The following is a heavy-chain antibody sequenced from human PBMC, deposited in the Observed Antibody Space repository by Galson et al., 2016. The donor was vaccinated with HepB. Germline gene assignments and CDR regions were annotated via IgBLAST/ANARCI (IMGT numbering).Heavy chain of an antibody. CDR1: GFTFSNFW. CDR3: VRDTTFSDSSVYYDALDV. CDR2: IKRDGSQK. J-gene: IGHJ3*01. Sequence: SLRLSCAASGFTFSNFWMTRVRQVPGKGLEWVANIKRDGSQKHYLDFVEGRFTISRDNAKNSLYLQMNGLRAEDTAIYYCVRDTTFSDSSVYYDALDVWGQGTAVTVSS. V-gene: IGHV3-7*03. D-gene: IGHD3-22*01.